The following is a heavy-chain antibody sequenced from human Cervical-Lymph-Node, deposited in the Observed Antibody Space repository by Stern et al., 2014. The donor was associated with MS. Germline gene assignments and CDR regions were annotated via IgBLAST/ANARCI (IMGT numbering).Heavy chain of an antibody. V-gene: IGHV1-2*02. Sequence: VQLVQSGAEVKKPGASVQVSCTASGFTFSNYYIHWLRQAPGQRPEWMGRISPKNGDTNYAPKFKGRVTMTRDTAIGLVSLQVTGLRFDDTAVYYCAENMDVWGQGTMVTVSS. J-gene: IGHJ6*02. CDR3: AENMDV. CDR2: ISPKNGDT. CDR1: GFTFSNYY.